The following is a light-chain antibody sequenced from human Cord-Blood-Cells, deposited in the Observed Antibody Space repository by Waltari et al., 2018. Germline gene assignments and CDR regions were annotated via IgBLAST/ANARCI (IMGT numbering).Light chain of an antibody. CDR3: QTWGTGIQV. Sequence: QLVLTQSPSASAYLGASVKLTCTLSSGHSSYAIAWHQQQPEKGHRYLIKLNSDGSHSKGDGIPDRFSGSSSGAERYLTISSLQSEDDADYDCQTWGTGIQVFGGGTKLTVL. V-gene: IGLV4-69*01. J-gene: IGLJ3*02. CDR2: LNSDGSH. CDR1: SGHSSYA.